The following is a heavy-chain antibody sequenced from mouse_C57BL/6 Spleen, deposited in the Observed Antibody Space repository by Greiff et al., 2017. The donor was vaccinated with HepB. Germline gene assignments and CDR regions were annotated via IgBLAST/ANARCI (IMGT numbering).Heavy chain of an antibody. CDR2: INYDGSST. V-gene: IGHV5-16*01. CDR1: GFTFSDYY. D-gene: IGHD2-4*01. Sequence: EVYLVESEGGLVQPGSSMKLSCTASGFTFSDYYMAWVRQVPEKGLEWVANINYDGSSTYYLDSLKSRFIISRDNAKNILYLQMSSLKSEDTATYYCARYDYGMFAYWGQGTLVTVSA. J-gene: IGHJ3*01. CDR3: ARYDYGMFAY.